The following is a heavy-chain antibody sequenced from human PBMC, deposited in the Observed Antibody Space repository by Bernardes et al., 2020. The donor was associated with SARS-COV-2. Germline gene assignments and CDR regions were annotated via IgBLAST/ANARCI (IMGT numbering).Heavy chain of an antibody. CDR1: GFTFSSYS. D-gene: IGHD2-2*01. J-gene: IGHJ6*02. V-gene: IGHV3-21*01. Sequence: WGSLRLSCAGPGFTFSSYSMNWVRQAPGKGLEWVSSTCRSNTYIYYADSVKGRFTISRDNAKNSLYLQMNSLSAEDTALYYCVRSTIVPAAMWGFYYGMDVWGQGTTVTVSS. CDR2: TCRSNTYI. CDR3: VRSTIVPAAMWGFYYGMDV.